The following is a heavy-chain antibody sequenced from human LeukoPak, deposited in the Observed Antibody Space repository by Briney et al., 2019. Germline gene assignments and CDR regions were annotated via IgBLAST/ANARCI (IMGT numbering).Heavy chain of an antibody. CDR2: ISYDGSNK. J-gene: IGHJ6*02. D-gene: IGHD1-26*01. CDR1: GFTFSSYA. Sequence: GGSLRLSCAASGFTFSSYAMHWVRQAPGKGLEWVAVISYDGSNKYYADSVKGRFTISRDNSKNTLYLQMNSLKTEDTAVYYCTRVRSVGATQASYYYYYGMDVWGQGTTVTVSS. CDR3: TRVRSVGATQASYYYYYGMDV. V-gene: IGHV3-30-3*01.